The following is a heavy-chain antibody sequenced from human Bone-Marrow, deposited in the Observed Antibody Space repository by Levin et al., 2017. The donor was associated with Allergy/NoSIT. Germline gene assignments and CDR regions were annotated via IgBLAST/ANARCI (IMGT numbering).Heavy chain of an antibody. CDR2: IIPIFGTA. CDR1: GGTFSSYA. J-gene: IGHJ6*02. CDR3: ASHYDSSGYYSPYYYYGMDV. D-gene: IGHD3-22*01. V-gene: IGHV1-69*13. Sequence: SVKVSCKASGGTFSSYAISWVRQAPGQGLEWMGGIIPIFGTANYAQKFQGRVTITADESTSTAYMELSSLRSEDTAVYYCASHYDSSGYYSPYYYYGMDVWGQGTTVTVSS.